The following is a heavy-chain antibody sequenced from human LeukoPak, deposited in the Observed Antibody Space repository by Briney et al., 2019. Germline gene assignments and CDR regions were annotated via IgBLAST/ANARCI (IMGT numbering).Heavy chain of an antibody. V-gene: IGHV4-39*07. D-gene: IGHD1-26*01. CDR1: GGSISRNSDY. Sequence: SETLSLTCTVSGGSISRNSDYWGWIRQPPGKGLEWIGSIYYGGSTYYNPSLKSRVTISVDTSKNQFSLKLSSVTAADRAVYYCARRPRDSGNYDGPSGLDYWGQGTLVTVSS. J-gene: IGHJ4*02. CDR2: IYYGGST. CDR3: ARRPRDSGNYDGPSGLDY.